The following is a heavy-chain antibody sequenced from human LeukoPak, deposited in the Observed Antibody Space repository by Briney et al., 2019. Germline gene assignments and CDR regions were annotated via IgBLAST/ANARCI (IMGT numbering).Heavy chain of an antibody. CDR3: ARDRSWTFDY. CDR2: ISSSGSYI. V-gene: IGHV3-21*01. D-gene: IGHD1-26*01. J-gene: IGHJ4*02. CDR1: GFTFSSYS. Sequence: GGSLRLSCAASGFTFSSYSMNWVRQAPGKGLEWVSSISSSGSYIYYADSVKGRFTISRDNAKNSLYLQMNSLRAEDTAVYYCARDRSWTFDYWGQGTLVTVSS.